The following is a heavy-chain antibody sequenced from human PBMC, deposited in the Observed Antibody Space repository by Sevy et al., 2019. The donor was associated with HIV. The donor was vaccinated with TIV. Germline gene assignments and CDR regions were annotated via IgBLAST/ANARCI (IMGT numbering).Heavy chain of an antibody. CDR3: ATRSLNSGPYFDP. CDR1: GFTFSRYV. J-gene: IGHJ4*02. CDR2: ISSEGSTT. Sequence: GESLKISCAASGFTFSRYVMNWVRQAPGKGLEWVSVISSEGSTTYYADSVKGRFTISRDNSKSTLYLQMNSLRADDTAVYYCATRSLNSGPYFDPWGQGTLVTVSS. V-gene: IGHV3-23*01. D-gene: IGHD1-1*01.